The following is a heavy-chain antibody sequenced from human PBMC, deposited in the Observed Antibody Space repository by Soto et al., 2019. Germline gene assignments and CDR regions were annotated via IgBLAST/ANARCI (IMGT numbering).Heavy chain of an antibody. Sequence: GGSLRLSCAASGFTFSSYGMHWVRQAPGKGLEWVAVISYDGSNKYYADSVKGRFTISRDNSKNTLYLQMNSLRAEDTAVYYCAKDLPATTVTTSVTSHYSYSGIYVRAQGTTVTVSS. CDR3: AKDLPATTVTTSVTSHYSYSGIYV. CDR2: ISYDGSNK. V-gene: IGHV3-30*18. CDR1: GFTFSSYG. D-gene: IGHD4-4*01. J-gene: IGHJ6*02.